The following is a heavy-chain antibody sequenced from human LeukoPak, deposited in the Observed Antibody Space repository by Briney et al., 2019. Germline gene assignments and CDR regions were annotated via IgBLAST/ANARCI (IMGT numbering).Heavy chain of an antibody. Sequence: SETLSLTCTVSGGSISSSSYYWGWIRQPPGKGLEWIGSTYYSGSTYYNPSLKSRVTISVDTSKNQFSLKLSSVTAADTAVYYCARSGSYYDFWSGSHQGYGMDVWGQGTTVTVSS. CDR1: GGSISSSSYY. D-gene: IGHD3-3*01. CDR3: ARSGSYYDFWSGSHQGYGMDV. J-gene: IGHJ6*02. CDR2: TYYSGST. V-gene: IGHV4-39*01.